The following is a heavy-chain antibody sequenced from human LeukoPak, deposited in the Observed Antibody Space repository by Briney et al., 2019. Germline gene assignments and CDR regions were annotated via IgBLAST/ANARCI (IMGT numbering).Heavy chain of an antibody. D-gene: IGHD3-10*01. CDR2: ISGSGGST. V-gene: IGHV3-23*01. Sequence: PGGSLRLSCAASGFTFSSYAMSWVRQAPGKGLEWVSAISGSGGSTYYADSVKGRFTISRDNSKNTLYLQMNSLRAEDTAVYYCAQAWSITMARGVTIDYWGQGTLVTVSS. J-gene: IGHJ4*02. CDR3: AQAWSITMARGVTIDY. CDR1: GFTFSSYA.